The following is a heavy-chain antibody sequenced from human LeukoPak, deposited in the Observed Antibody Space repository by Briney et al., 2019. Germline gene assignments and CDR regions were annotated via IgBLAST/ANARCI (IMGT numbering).Heavy chain of an antibody. CDR2: INWNGGST. D-gene: IGHD3-22*01. CDR3: ASTAQTYDYYDSSGYSDY. Sequence: GGSLRLSCAASGFTFDDYGMSWVRQAPGKGLEWVSGINWNGGSTGYADSVKGRFTISRDNAKNSLYLQMNSLRAEDTALYHCASTAQTYDYYDSSGYSDYWGQGTLVTVSS. CDR1: GFTFDDYG. V-gene: IGHV3-20*01. J-gene: IGHJ4*02.